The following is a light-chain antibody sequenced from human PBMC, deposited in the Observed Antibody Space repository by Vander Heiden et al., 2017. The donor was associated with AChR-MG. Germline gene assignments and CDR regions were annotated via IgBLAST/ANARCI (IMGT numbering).Light chain of an antibody. CDR2: WAS. CDR3: QQYYSTPYT. CDR1: QSVLYSSNNKNY. J-gene: IGKJ2*01. Sequence: VMTPFSASPAGSLGERATINCKSSQSVLYSSNNKNYLAWYQQKPGQPPKLLIYWASTRESGVPDRFSGSVSGTDFTLTISSLQAEDVAVYYCQQYYSTPYTFGQGTKLEIK. V-gene: IGKV4-1*01.